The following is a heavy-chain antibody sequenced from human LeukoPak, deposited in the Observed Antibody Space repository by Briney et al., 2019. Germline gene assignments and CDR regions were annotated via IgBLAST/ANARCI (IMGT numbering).Heavy chain of an antibody. Sequence: PSETLSLTCTVSGGSISSYYWSWIRQLPGKGLEWIGYIYYSGSTNYNPSLKSRVTISVDTSKNQFSLKLSSVTAADTAVYYCARDRGLEYFDYWGQGTLVTVSS. J-gene: IGHJ4*02. V-gene: IGHV4-59*01. D-gene: IGHD5-24*01. CDR2: IYYSGST. CDR1: GGSISSYY. CDR3: ARDRGLEYFDY.